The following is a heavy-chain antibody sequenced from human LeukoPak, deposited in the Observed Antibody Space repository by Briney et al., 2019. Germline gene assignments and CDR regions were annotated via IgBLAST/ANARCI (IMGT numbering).Heavy chain of an antibody. Sequence: ASVKVSCKASGYTYTSYYMHWVRQAPGQGLEWMGIINPSGGSTRYAQKFQGRVTMTRDTSTSTVYMELSSLRSEDTAVYYCARNPVTTKIFDYWGQGTLVTVSS. J-gene: IGHJ4*02. D-gene: IGHD4-17*01. V-gene: IGHV1-46*01. CDR2: INPSGGST. CDR1: GYTYTSYY. CDR3: ARNPVTTKIFDY.